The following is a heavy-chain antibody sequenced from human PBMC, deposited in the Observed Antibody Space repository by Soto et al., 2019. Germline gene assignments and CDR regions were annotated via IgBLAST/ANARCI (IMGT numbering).Heavy chain of an antibody. CDR3: ARDTGYSAYSGLHY. CDR1: GFIFDDFA. J-gene: IGHJ4*02. Sequence: EVQLVESGGDLVQPGRSLRLSCAASGFIFDDFAMHWVRQVPGKGLEWVSSINWNSGNIRYADSVNGRFTISRDNAKNSLYLQMNSLRAEDTAFYYCARDTGYSAYSGLHYWGRGTLVTVSS. D-gene: IGHD5-12*01. V-gene: IGHV3-9*01. CDR2: INWNSGNI.